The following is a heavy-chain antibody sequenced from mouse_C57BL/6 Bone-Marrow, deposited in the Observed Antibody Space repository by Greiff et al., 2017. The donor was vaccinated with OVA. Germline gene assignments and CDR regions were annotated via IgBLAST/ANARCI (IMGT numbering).Heavy chain of an antibody. J-gene: IGHJ1*03. V-gene: IGHV14-4*01. CDR2: IDPENGDT. D-gene: IGHD1-1*01. Sequence: EVQLQQSGAELVRPGASVKLSCTASGFNIKDDYMHWVKQRPEQGLEWIGWIDPENGDTEYASKFQGKATITADTSSNTAYLQLSSLTSEDTAVYYCTTRHYYGSSYVGYFDVWGTGTTVTVSS. CDR1: GFNIKDDY. CDR3: TTRHYYGSSYVGYFDV.